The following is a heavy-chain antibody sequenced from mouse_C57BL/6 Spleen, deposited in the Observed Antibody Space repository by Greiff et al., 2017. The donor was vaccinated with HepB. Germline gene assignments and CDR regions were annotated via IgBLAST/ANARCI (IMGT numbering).Heavy chain of an antibody. J-gene: IGHJ4*01. Sequence: VKLMESGPGLVQPSQSLSITCTVSGFSLTSYGVHWVRQSPGKGLEWLGVIWSGGSTDYNAAFISRLSISKDNSKSQVFFKMNSLQADDTAIYYCARKGDYDYPFAMDYWGQGTSVTVSS. CDR1: GFSLTSYG. D-gene: IGHD2-4*01. V-gene: IGHV2-2*01. CDR2: IWSGGST. CDR3: ARKGDYDYPFAMDY.